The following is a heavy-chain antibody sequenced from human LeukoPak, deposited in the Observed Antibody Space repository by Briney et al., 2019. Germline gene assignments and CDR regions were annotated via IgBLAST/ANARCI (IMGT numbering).Heavy chain of an antibody. CDR1: GDSISSSSYY. V-gene: IGHV4-39*07. D-gene: IGHD3-10*01. Sequence: SETLSLTCTVSGDSISSSSYYWGWIRQPPGKVLEWIGTIFYGGSTYYNPSLKSRVTISVDTSKNQFSLRLNSVTAADTAVYYCACPGVYGSGSYSVGAFDIWGQGTMVTVSS. CDR3: ACPGVYGSGSYSVGAFDI. CDR2: IFYGGST. J-gene: IGHJ3*02.